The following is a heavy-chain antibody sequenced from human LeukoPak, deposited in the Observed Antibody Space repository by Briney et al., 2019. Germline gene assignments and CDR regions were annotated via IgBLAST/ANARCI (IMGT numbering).Heavy chain of an antibody. CDR1: GFTFDDYA. J-gene: IGHJ4*02. D-gene: IGHD6-13*01. CDR3: AKDPGTAAGTWYYFDY. V-gene: IGHV3-9*01. CDR2: ISWNSGSI. Sequence: GGSLRLSCAASGFTFDDYAMHWVRQAPGKGLEWVSGISWNSGSIGYADSVKGRFTISRDNAKNSLYLQMNSLRAEDTALYYCAKDPGTAAGTWYYFDYWGQGTLVTVSS.